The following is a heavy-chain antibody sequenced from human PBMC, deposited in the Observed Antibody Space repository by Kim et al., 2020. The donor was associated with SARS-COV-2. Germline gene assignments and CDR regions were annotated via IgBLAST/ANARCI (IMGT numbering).Heavy chain of an antibody. J-gene: IGHJ4*02. V-gene: IGHV4-34*01. CDR1: GGSFGGYY. D-gene: IGHD6-6*01. CDR3: ARRSAYSSSSGVNC. Sequence: SETLSLTCAVYGGSFGGYYWTWIRQPPGKGLEWIGQINDSGGTNYNPSLKGRVTISIDTSKNQFSLRVNSVTAADTAVYYCARRSAYSSSSGVNCWGQGTLVTVSS. CDR2: INDSGGT.